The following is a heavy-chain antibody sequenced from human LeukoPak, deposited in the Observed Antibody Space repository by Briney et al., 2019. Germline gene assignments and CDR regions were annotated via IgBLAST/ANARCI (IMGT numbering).Heavy chain of an antibody. D-gene: IGHD3-22*01. CDR3: ARWLGTSYYYYGMDV. V-gene: IGHV5-10-1*01. Sequence: GESLKISCKGSGYSFTSYWISWVRQMPGKGLEWMGRIDPSDSYTNYSPSFQGHVTISADKSISTAYLQWSSLKASDTAMYYCARWLGTSYYYYGMDVWGQGTTVTVSS. CDR2: IDPSDSYT. CDR1: GYSFTSYW. J-gene: IGHJ6*02.